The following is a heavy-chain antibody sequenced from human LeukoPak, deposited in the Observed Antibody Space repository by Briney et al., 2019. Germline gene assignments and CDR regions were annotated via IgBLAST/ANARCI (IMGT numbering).Heavy chain of an antibody. CDR1: GGTFSSYA. D-gene: IGHD2-15*01. CDR3: AREWENCSGGSCHTEYFDY. Sequence: SVKVSCKASGGTFSSYAISWVRQAPGQGLEWMGRIIPILGIANYAQKFQGRVTITADKSTSTAYMELSSLRSEDTAVYYCAREWENCSGGSCHTEYFDYWGQGTLVTVAS. CDR2: IIPILGIA. V-gene: IGHV1-69*04. J-gene: IGHJ4*02.